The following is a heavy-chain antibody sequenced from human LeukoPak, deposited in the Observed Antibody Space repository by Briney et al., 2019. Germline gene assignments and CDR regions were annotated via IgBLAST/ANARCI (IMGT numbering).Heavy chain of an antibody. J-gene: IGHJ4*02. CDR1: GGSVSSGNYY. D-gene: IGHD5/OR15-5a*01. CDR3: ARGGPSLGVDY. V-gene: IGHV4-61*01. CDR2: ISYSGST. Sequence: SETLSLTCTVSGGSVSSGNYYWSWIRQPPGKGLEWIGYISYSGSTNYNPSLKSRVTISVDTSKNRFSLRLSSVTAADTAVYYCARGGPSLGVDYWGQGTQVTVSS.